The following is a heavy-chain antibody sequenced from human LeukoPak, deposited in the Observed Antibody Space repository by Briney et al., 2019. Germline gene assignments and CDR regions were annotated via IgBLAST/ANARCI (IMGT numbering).Heavy chain of an antibody. D-gene: IGHD1-26*01. Sequence: PSETLSLTCTVSGGAISNYYWSWIRQPPGKGLEWIGYIYYSGSTYYNPSLKSRVTISVDTSKNQLSLKLSSVTAADTAVYYCARVGGSYLVDYWGQGTLVTVSS. CDR1: GGAISNYY. J-gene: IGHJ4*02. CDR3: ARVGGSYLVDY. V-gene: IGHV4-59*06. CDR2: IYYSGST.